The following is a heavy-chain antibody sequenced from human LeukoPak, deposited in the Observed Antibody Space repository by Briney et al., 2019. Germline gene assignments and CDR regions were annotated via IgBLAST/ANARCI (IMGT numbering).Heavy chain of an antibody. CDR1: GGSISSSSYY. J-gene: IGHJ4*02. CDR2: IYYSGST. V-gene: IGHV4-39*07. CDR3: ARDEGAGTIDY. D-gene: IGHD6-13*01. Sequence: SETLSLTCTVPGGSISSSSYYWGWIRQPPGKGLEWIGSIYYSGSTYYNPSLKSRVTISVDTSKNQFSLKLSSVTAADTAVYYCARDEGAGTIDYWGQGTLVTVSS.